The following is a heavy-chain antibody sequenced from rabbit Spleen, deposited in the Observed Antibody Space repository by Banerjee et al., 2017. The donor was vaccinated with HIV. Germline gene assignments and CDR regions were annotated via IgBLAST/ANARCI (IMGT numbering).Heavy chain of an antibody. CDR3: ARDLVAVIGWNFNL. V-gene: IGHV1S40*01. CDR1: GFSLGRTYH. J-gene: IGHJ4*01. CDR2: IYVGSGGNT. Sequence: QSLEESGGDLVKPGTSLTLTCTASGFSLGRTYHMCWVRQAPGKGLEWIACIYVGSGGNTYFATWAKGRFTCSKTSSTTVTLQMTRLTAADTATYFCARDLVAVIGWNFNLWGPGTLVTVS. D-gene: IGHD1-1*01.